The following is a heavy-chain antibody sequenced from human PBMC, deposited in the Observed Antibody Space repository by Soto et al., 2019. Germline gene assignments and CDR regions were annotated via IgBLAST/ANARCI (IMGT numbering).Heavy chain of an antibody. CDR2: ISSSSSTI. CDR3: ARRPCDFGLYYFDY. D-gene: IGHD3-3*01. V-gene: IGHV3-48*02. J-gene: IGHJ4*02. CDR1: GFTLSSYS. Sequence: PGGSLRLSCAASGFTLSSYSMNWVRQAPGKGLEWVSYISSSSSTIYYADSVKGRFTISRDNAKNSLYLQMNSLRDEDTAVYYCARRPCDFGLYYFDYWGQGTLVTVSS.